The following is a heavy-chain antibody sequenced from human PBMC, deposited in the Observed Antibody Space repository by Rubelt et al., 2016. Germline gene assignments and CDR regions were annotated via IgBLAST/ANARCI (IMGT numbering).Heavy chain of an antibody. J-gene: IGHJ4*02. CDR1: GGSITTYY. CDR3: ARDGSSNAPWYFDY. Sequence: QVQLQESGPGLVKPSETLSLTCTVSGGSITTYYWSWIRQPPGKGLEWIGYISYTGSTKYSPSLKSRVAISVDTSKNQFALRLSPVTAADTAVYFCARDGSSNAPWYFDYWGQGTLVTVSS. V-gene: IGHV4-59*01. D-gene: IGHD1-26*01. CDR2: ISYTGST.